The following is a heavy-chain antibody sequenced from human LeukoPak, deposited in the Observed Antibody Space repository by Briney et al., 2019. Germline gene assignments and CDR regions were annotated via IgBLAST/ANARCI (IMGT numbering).Heavy chain of an antibody. CDR2: ISSNGGST. Sequence: PGGSLGLSCAASGFTFSSYAMHWVRQAPGKGLEYVSAISSNGGSTYYANSVKGRFTISRDNSKNTLYLQMGSLRAEDMAVYYCARAGRIAVAGGGYAFDIWGQGTMVTVSS. CDR1: GFTFSSYA. CDR3: ARAGRIAVAGGGYAFDI. J-gene: IGHJ3*02. V-gene: IGHV3-64*01. D-gene: IGHD6-19*01.